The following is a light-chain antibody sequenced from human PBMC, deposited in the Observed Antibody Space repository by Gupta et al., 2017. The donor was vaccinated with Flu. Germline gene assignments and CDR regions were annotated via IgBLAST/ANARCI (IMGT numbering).Light chain of an antibody. CDR2: GAS. J-gene: IGKJ5*01. CDR3: QQYSNWPPTT. CDR1: QSVSSN. Sequence: ERATLSCRASQSVSSNLAWYQQKPGQAPRLLIYGASTRATGIPARFSGSGSGTEFTLTISSLQSEDFVVYYCQQYSNWPPTTFGQGTRLEIK. V-gene: IGKV3-15*01.